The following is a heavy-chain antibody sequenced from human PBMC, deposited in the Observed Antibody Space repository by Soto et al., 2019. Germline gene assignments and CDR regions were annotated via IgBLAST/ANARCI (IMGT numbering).Heavy chain of an antibody. D-gene: IGHD6-13*01. J-gene: IGHJ6*02. V-gene: IGHV3-30-3*01. Sequence: CAASGFTFSSYAMHWVRQAPGKRLEWVAVLSYDGSNKYYADSVKGRFTISRDNSKNTLYLQMNSLRAEDKAVYYCARDYSRCSRYGYYRMEVWGQGTTVTVSS. CDR3: ARDYSRCSRYGYYRMEV. CDR1: GFTFSSYA. CDR2: LSYDGSNK.